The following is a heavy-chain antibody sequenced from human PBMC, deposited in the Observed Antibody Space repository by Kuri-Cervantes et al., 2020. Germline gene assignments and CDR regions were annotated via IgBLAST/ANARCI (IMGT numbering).Heavy chain of an antibody. V-gene: IGHV3-7*03. CDR1: GFTFSSYW. D-gene: IGHD5-12*01. Sequence: GGSLRLSCAASGFTFSSYWMSWVRQAPGKGLEWVANIKQDGSEKYYVDSVKGRFTISRDNAKNSLYLQMSSLKTEDTGVYYCTTDIVATFVFPHELWGQGTPVTVSS. CDR2: IKQDGSEK. J-gene: IGHJ4*02. CDR3: TTDIVATFVFPHEL.